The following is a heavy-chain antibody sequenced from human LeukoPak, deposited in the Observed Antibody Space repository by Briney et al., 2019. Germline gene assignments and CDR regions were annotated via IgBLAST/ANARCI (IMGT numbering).Heavy chain of an antibody. Sequence: GGSLRLSCVVAIFNFNDIWMTWVRQAPGMGLEWVAMINQDGSQMCYVDSVRGRFTISRDSGKDSLYVQMNSLRAEDTGVYYCAGEPRGLAYWGQGTLVTVSS. CDR3: AGEPRGLAY. CDR1: IFNFNDIW. J-gene: IGHJ1*01. V-gene: IGHV3-7*01. D-gene: IGHD3-16*01. CDR2: INQDGSQM.